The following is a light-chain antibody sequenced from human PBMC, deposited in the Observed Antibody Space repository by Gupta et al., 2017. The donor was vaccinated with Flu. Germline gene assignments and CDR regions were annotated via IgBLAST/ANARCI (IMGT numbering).Light chain of an antibody. Sequence: QSVLTQPPSVSGAPGQRVALSCTGSSSNIGASNDVHWYKQLPGSAPKLLIFGNTNRPSGVPDLFSGSKSGTSAALAITGLQAEEEADYYCQSYDSRLSGSVFGTGTKVTVL. J-gene: IGLJ1*01. CDR2: GNT. CDR3: QSYDSRLSGSV. CDR1: SSNIGASND. V-gene: IGLV1-40*01.